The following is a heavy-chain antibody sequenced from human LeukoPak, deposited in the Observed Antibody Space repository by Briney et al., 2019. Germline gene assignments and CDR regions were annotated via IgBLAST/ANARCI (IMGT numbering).Heavy chain of an antibody. CDR2: IWYDGSNK. CDR1: GFTFSSYG. J-gene: IGHJ3*02. V-gene: IGHV3-33*01. CDR3: AREQYGSDDALDI. D-gene: IGHD4-17*01. Sequence: GGSLRLSCAASGFTFSSYGMHWVRQAPGKGLEWVAVIWYDGSNKYYADSVKGRFTISRDNSKNTMDLQMNSLRAEGTAVYYCAREQYGSDDALDIWGQGTMVTVSS.